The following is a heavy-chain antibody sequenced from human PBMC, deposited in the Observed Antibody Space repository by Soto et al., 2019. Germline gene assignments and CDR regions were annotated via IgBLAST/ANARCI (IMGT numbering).Heavy chain of an antibody. Sequence: GGSLRLSCAASGFTFSGYWMSWVRQAPGKGLEWVANIKQDGSEKYYVDSVKGRFTISRDNAKNSLYLLMNSLRAEDTVVYYCAKNNRYCSSTNCFVFDYWGQGTLVTVSS. CDR2: IKQDGSEK. CDR3: AKNNRYCSSTNCFVFDY. V-gene: IGHV3-7*01. D-gene: IGHD2-2*01. J-gene: IGHJ4*02. CDR1: GFTFSGYW.